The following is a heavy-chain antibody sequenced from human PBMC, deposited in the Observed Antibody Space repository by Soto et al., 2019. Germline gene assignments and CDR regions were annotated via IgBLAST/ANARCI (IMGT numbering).Heavy chain of an antibody. V-gene: IGHV4-61*01. J-gene: IGHJ6*02. D-gene: IGHD6-13*01. Sequence: QVQLQESGPGLVKPWETLSLTCTVSGGSVSSGSYYWSWIRQPPGKVVEWIGNIYYSGSTNYNPPLKSRVTISVDTSKTPFSLKLSSVTAADTAVYYCARQHHSTSWYLLGYTMDVWGQGTTVTVSS. CDR3: ARQHHSTSWYLLGYTMDV. CDR2: IYYSGST. CDR1: GGSVSSGSYY.